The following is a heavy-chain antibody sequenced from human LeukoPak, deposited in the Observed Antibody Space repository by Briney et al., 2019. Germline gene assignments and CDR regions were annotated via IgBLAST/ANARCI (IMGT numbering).Heavy chain of an antibody. D-gene: IGHD3-22*01. CDR1: GGSISSSSYY. CDR2: IYHSGSN. V-gene: IGHV4-39*07. J-gene: IGHJ3*01. Sequence: KASETLSLTCTVSGGSISSSSYYWGWIRQPPGKGLEWIGSIYHSGSNNYNPSLMSRVTISVDTSKNQFSLKLSSVTAADTAVYYCSAGEGYYDSSDYYSAWAFNVWGQGTMVTVSS. CDR3: SAGEGYYDSSDYYSAWAFNV.